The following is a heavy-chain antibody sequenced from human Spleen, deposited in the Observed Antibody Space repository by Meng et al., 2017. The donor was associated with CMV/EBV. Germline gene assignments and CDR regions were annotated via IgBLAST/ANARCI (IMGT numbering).Heavy chain of an antibody. CDR2: IKQDGSEK. CDR1: GFTFRGYW. Sequence: LSLTCAASGFTFRGYWMSWVRQAPGKGLEWVANIKQDGSEKYYVDSVKGRFTISRDNAKNSLYLQMNSLRAEDTAVYYCARDDRPKTGDRKVYYYYYGMDVWGQGTTVTVSS. V-gene: IGHV3-7*01. J-gene: IGHJ6*02. D-gene: IGHD7-27*01. CDR3: ARDDRPKTGDRKVYYYYYGMDV.